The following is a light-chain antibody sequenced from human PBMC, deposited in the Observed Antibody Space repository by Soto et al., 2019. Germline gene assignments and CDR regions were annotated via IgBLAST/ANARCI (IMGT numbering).Light chain of an antibody. J-gene: IGLJ2*01. CDR3: QTWGTGIHPV. CDR2: LNSDGSH. Sequence: QPVLTQSPSASASLGASVKLTCTLSSGHSSYAIAWHQQQPEKGPRYLMKLNSDGSHSKGDGIPDRFSGSSSGAERYLTISSLQSEDEADYYCQTWGTGIHPVFGGGTKVTVL. CDR1: SGHSSYA. V-gene: IGLV4-69*01.